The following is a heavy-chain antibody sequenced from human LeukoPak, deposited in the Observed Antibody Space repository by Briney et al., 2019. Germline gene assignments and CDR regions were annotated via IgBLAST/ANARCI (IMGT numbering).Heavy chain of an antibody. V-gene: IGHV1-46*01. CDR3: ARLVHFSPVGATSAVFDY. Sequence: ASVKVSCKASGYTFTSYYMHWVRQAPGQGLEWMGIINPSGGSTSYAQKFQGRVTMTRDTSTSTVYMELSSLRSEDTAVYYCARLVHFSPVGATSAVFDYWGQGTLVTVSS. CDR1: GYTFTSYY. J-gene: IGHJ4*02. CDR2: INPSGGST. D-gene: IGHD1-26*01.